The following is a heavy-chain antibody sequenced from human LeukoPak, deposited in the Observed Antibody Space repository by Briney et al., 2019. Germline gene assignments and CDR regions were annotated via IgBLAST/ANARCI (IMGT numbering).Heavy chain of an antibody. J-gene: IGHJ3*02. D-gene: IGHD3-16*01. CDR3: ARDDALGDNALDI. CDR2: ILNDGSQE. CDR1: GFTFSSYG. Sequence: GGSLRLSCAASGFTFSSYGMHWVRQAPGKGLEWVAVILNDGSQEKYADSVKGRFAISRDNSKNTLFLQMNSLRAEDTAAYYCARDDALGDNALDIWGQGTMVTVSS. V-gene: IGHV3-33*01.